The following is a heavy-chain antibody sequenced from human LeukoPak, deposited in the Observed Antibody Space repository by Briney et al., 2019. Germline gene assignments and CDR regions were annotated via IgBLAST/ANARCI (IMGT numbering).Heavy chain of an antibody. J-gene: IGHJ4*02. CDR2: ISYDGKIK. D-gene: IGHD6-25*01. Sequence: PGGSLRLFCAASGFTFRTSPMHWVRQAPGKGLEWVAVISYDGKIKVYADSVKGRFTISRDIAKNMLYLEMNSLRTEDTAVYYCARDPQRGAPDYFDSWGQGTLVTVSS. CDR1: GFTFRTSP. V-gene: IGHV3-30*04. CDR3: ARDPQRGAPDYFDS.